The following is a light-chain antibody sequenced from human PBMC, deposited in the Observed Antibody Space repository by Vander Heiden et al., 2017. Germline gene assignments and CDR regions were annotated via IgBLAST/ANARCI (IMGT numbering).Light chain of an antibody. Sequence: QSVLTQPPSASGTPGQRVSISCSGSSSNLSFDVVNWYQQFPGTAPKLIIYSNNQRPSGVPDRFSGSKSGSSASLAISGLQSEDEADYYCAAWDDSLNGRWVFGGGTKLTVL. J-gene: IGLJ3*02. V-gene: IGLV1-44*01. CDR3: AAWDDSLNGRWV. CDR1: SSNLSFDV. CDR2: SNN.